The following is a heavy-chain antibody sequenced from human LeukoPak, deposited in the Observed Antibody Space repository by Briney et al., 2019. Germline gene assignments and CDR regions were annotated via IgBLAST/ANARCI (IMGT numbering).Heavy chain of an antibody. CDR1: GYTFSSYG. D-gene: IGHD4-11*01. V-gene: IGHV1-18*01. CDR3: ATLPTVTRPHDY. Sequence: ASVKVSCKASGYTFSSYGISWVRQAPGQGLQWMGWISGYNGNTNYAQNLQGRVTMTTDTSTSTAYMELRSLRSDDTAVYYCATLPTVTRPHDYWGQGTLVTVSS. J-gene: IGHJ4*02. CDR2: ISGYNGNT.